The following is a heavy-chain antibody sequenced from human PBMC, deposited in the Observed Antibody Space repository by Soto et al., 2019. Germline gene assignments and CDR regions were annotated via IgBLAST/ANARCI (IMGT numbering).Heavy chain of an antibody. CDR2: IYYSGST. V-gene: IGHV4-39*07. Sequence: PSETLSLTCTVSGVSISSSTYYWGWIRQPPGKGLEWIGSIYYSGSTYYNPSLKSRVTISVDTSKNQFSLKLSSVIAADTAVYYCARVSGSYYYGMDVWGQGTTVTVSS. J-gene: IGHJ6*02. CDR3: ARVSGSYYYGMDV. CDR1: GVSISSSTYY. D-gene: IGHD1-26*01.